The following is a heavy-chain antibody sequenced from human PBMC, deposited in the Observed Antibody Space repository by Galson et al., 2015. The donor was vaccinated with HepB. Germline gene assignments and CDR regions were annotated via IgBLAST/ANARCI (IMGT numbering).Heavy chain of an antibody. CDR1: GFTFSSYW. V-gene: IGHV3-7*03. Sequence: SLRLSCAASGFTFSSYWINWVRQAPGKGLEWVANIKQDGSEKYYVDSVKGRFTISRDNAKNSLYLQMNSLRAEDTAVYYCTRDHFDYWGQGTLVTVPS. CDR3: TRDHFDY. CDR2: IKQDGSEK. J-gene: IGHJ4*02.